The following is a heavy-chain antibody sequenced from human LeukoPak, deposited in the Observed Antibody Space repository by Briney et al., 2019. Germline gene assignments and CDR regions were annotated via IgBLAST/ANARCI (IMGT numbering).Heavy chain of an antibody. CDR2: INHSGST. CDR3: ASFRGYSSGWYWRY. V-gene: IGHV4-34*01. J-gene: IGHJ4*02. D-gene: IGHD6-19*01. CDR1: GGSFSGYY. Sequence: SETLSLTCAVYGGSFSGYYWSWIRQPPGKGLEWIGEINHSGSTNYNLSLKSRVTISVDTSKNQFSLKLSSVTAADTAVYYCASFRGYSSGWYWRYWGQGTLVTVSS.